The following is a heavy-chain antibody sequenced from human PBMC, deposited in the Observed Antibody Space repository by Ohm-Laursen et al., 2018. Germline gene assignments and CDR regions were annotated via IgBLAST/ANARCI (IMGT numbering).Heavy chain of an antibody. V-gene: IGHV4-59*12. Sequence: SETLSLTCAVSGGSINNYYWSWIRQPPGKGLEWIGYIYYSGSTNYNPSLKSRVTMSVDTSKNQFFLNLSSVTAADTAVYYCAGRGYWGQGTLVTVSS. CDR2: IYYSGST. CDR1: GGSINNYY. D-gene: IGHD1-26*01. J-gene: IGHJ4*02. CDR3: AGRGY.